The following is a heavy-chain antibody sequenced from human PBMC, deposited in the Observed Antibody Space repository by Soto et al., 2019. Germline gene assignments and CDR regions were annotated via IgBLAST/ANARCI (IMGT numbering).Heavy chain of an antibody. Sequence: EVQLLESGGGLVQPGGSLRLSCVVSGFTFGSYAMSWVRQAPEKGPEWVAILGGNGFTTYYADSVKGRFTISGDKSKSTLFLHMSSLRADDTGVYYCAKALRPSLNFFYYMDAWGRGTSVTVSS. CDR2: LGGNGFTT. J-gene: IGHJ6*03. D-gene: IGHD2-2*01. CDR3: AKALRPSLNFFYYMDA. CDR1: GFTFGSYA. V-gene: IGHV3-23*01.